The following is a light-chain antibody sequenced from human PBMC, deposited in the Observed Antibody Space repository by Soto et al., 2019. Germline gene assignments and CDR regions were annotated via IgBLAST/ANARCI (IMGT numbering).Light chain of an antibody. CDR1: QSLGSD. Sequence: EIVMTQSPGTLSLSPGDTATLSCRASQSLGSDLAWYQQKPVQAPRLLIFGASARPTGIPARISGSGSGTEFTLTISSLQSEDFAVYFCQQYYKSPRTFGQGTKVDIK. CDR2: GAS. V-gene: IGKV3-15*01. J-gene: IGKJ1*01. CDR3: QQYYKSPRT.